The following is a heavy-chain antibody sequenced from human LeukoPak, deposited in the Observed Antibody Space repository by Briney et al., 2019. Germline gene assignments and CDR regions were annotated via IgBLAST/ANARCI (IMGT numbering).Heavy chain of an antibody. CDR2: ISSSGSNI. CDR1: GFTFSSYE. V-gene: IGHV3-48*03. J-gene: IGHJ4*02. CDR3: AIVDTAMAEIDY. D-gene: IGHD5-18*01. Sequence: GGSLRLSCAASGFTFSSYEMNWVRQAPGKGLEWVSYISSSGSNIYYADSVKGRFTISRDNAKNSLYLQMNSLRAEDTAVYYCAIVDTAMAEIDYWGQGTLVTVSS.